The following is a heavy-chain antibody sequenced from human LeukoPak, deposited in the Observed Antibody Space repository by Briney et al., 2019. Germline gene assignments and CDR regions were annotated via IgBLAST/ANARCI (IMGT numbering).Heavy chain of an antibody. J-gene: IGHJ6*02. V-gene: IGHV1-8*01. D-gene: IGHD3-10*01. Sequence: GASVKVSCKASGYTFTSYDINWVRQAIGQGLEWMGWMNPNSGNTGYAQKFQGRVTMTRNTSISTAYMELSSLRSEDTAVYYCARGPVLLWFGELFHYYYGMDVWGQGTTVTVSS. CDR1: GYTFTSYD. CDR3: ARGPVLLWFGELFHYYYGMDV. CDR2: MNPNSGNT.